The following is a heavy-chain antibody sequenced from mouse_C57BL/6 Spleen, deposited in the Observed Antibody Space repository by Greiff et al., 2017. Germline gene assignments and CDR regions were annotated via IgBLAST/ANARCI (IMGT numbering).Heavy chain of an antibody. CDR1: GYTFTSYT. Sequence: QVQLKQSGAELARPGASVKMSCKASGYTFTSYTMHWVKQRPGQGLEWIGYINPSSGYTKYNQKFKDKATLTADNSSSTAYMQLSSLTSEYSAVYYGARKGYGSSTGYFDVWGTGTTVTVSS. D-gene: IGHD1-1*01. CDR3: ARKGYGSSTGYFDV. J-gene: IGHJ1*03. CDR2: INPSSGYT. V-gene: IGHV1-4*01.